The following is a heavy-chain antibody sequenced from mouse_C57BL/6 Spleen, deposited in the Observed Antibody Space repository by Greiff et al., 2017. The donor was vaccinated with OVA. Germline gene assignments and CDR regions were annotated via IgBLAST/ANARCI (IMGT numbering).Heavy chain of an antibody. CDR3: ARSIGDGSSYRYYFDY. D-gene: IGHD1-1*01. Sequence: EVKLQESGPELVKPGASVKIPCKASGYTFTDYNMDWVKQSHGKSLEWIGDINPNNGGTIYNQKFKGKATLTVDKSSSTAYMELRSLTSEDTAVYYCARSIGDGSSYRYYFDYWGQGTTLTVSS. V-gene: IGHV1-18*01. CDR1: GYTFTDYN. CDR2: INPNNGGT. J-gene: IGHJ2*01.